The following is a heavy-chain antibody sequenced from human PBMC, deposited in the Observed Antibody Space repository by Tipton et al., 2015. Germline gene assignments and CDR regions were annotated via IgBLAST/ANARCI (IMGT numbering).Heavy chain of an antibody. Sequence: TLSLTCSVSSDSISKYYWSWIRQSPGEGLEWIGYIYYSGSTNYNPSLRSRVAMSMDTSKKQVSLSLTSVTAADTAVYYCARGPAAAGNSYFDIWGRGTLVTVSS. V-gene: IGHV4-59*12. J-gene: IGHJ2*01. CDR3: ARGPAAAGNSYFDI. CDR2: IYYSGST. D-gene: IGHD6-13*01. CDR1: SDSISKYY.